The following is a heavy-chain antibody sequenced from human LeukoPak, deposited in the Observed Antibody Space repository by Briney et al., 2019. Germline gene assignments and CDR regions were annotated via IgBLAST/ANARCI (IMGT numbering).Heavy chain of an antibody. D-gene: IGHD3-16*01. CDR1: GFTVSSNY. CDR3: ARSRGTFLPHDY. CDR2: IYSGGGT. V-gene: IGHV3-66*01. J-gene: IGHJ4*02. Sequence: GGSLRLSCAVSGFTVSSNYMTWVRQAPGKGLEWVSVIYSGGGTYYADSVKGRFTISGDNSKNTVYLQMNSLRVEDTAVYYCARSRGTFLPHDYWGQGTLVTVSS.